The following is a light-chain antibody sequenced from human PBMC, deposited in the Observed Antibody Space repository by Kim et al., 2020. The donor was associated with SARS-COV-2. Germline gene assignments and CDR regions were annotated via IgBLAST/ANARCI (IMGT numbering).Light chain of an antibody. V-gene: IGLV3-21*04. CDR3: QVWDSSSDHWV. CDR1: NMGSKS. Sequence: PGKTARITCGGNNMGSKSVHWYQQKPGQAPVLVIYYDSDRPSGIPERFSGSNSGNTATLTISRVEAGDEADYYCQVWDSSSDHWVFGGGTQLTVL. J-gene: IGLJ3*02. CDR2: YDS.